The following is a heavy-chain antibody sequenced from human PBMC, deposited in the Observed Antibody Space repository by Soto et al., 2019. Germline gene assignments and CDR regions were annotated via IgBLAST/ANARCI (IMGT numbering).Heavy chain of an antibody. CDR2: ISYDGSNK. J-gene: IGHJ4*02. D-gene: IGHD3-10*01. V-gene: IGHV3-30*18. CDR3: AKDERGSGSYYLFDY. CDR1: GFTFSSYV. Sequence: GGSLKLSCAASGFTFSSYVMHWVRQAPGKGLEWVAVISYDGSNKYYADSVKGRFTISRDNSKNTLYLQMNSLRAEDTAVYYCAKDERGSGSYYLFDYWGQGTLVTVSS.